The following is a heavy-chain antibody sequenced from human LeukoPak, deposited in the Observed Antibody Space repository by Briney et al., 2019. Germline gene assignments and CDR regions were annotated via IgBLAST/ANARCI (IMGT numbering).Heavy chain of an antibody. CDR1: GGSISSYY. CDR2: IYYSGST. J-gene: IGHJ4*02. D-gene: IGHD3-22*01. CDR3: ARSPQAEYYDSSASFDY. V-gene: IGHV4-59*01. Sequence: SETLSLTCTVSGGSISSYYWSWIRQPPGKGLEWIGYIYYSGSTNYNPSLKSRVTISVDTSKSQFSLKLSSVTAADTAVYYCARSPQAEYYDSSASFDYWGQGTLVTVSS.